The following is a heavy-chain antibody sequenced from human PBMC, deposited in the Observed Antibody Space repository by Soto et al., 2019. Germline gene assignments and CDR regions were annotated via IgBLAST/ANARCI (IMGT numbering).Heavy chain of an antibody. J-gene: IGHJ4*02. CDR2: ISGSGGST. CDR3: AKDLGGGKYRLLCLDY. CDR1: GFTFSSYA. Sequence: EVQLLESGGGLVQPGGSLRLSCAASGFTFSSYAMSWVRQAPGKGLEWVSAISGSGGSTYYADSVKGRFTISRDNSKNTLYLQMNSLRAEDTAVYYCAKDLGGGKYRLLCLDYWGQGTLVTVSS. D-gene: IGHD2-2*01. V-gene: IGHV3-23*01.